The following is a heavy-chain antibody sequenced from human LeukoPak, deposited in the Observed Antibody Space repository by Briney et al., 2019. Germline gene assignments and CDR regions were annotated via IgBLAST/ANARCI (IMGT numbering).Heavy chain of an antibody. Sequence: KPSETLSLTCGVYGGSFSGYYWAWIRQSPGKGLEWIGEIYHSGVTNYNPSLKSRASFSLDKSNNQFYLKLKSVTAADTAIYYCARVTCPGGTFYSDFDSWGRGTLVTVS. J-gene: IGHJ4*02. V-gene: IGHV4-34*01. D-gene: IGHD2-21*01. CDR3: ARVTCPGGTFYSDFDS. CDR1: GGSFSGYY. CDR2: IYHSGVT.